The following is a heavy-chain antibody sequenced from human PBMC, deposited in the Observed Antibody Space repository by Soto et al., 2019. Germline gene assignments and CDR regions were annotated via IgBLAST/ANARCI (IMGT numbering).Heavy chain of an antibody. D-gene: IGHD6-25*01. V-gene: IGHV4-31*03. J-gene: IGHJ4*02. CDR2: MDNDGRT. CDR1: GGSVSSGGFY. CDR3: TREAGY. Sequence: QVRLQESGPGLVKPSQTLSLTCTVSGGSVSSGGFYWNWIRQPPGKGLEWIGYMDNDGRTEYNPSLKSRVSIAVDTPKNQFSLKVMSVTVADTAVYYCTREAGYWGQGILVTVSS.